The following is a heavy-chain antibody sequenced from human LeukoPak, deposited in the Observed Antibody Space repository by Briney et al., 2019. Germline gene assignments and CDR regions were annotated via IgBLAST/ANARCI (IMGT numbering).Heavy chain of an antibody. V-gene: IGHV1-69*04. CDR2: IIPILGIA. J-gene: IGHJ4*02. CDR1: GGTFTYYS. Sequence: SVTVSCKASGGTFTYYSITWVRQAPGQGLEWMGRIIPILGIANYAQKFQGRVTITADKSTSTAYMELSSLRSEDTAVYYCAREPGGAAAGTLFDYWGQGTLVTVSS. CDR3: AREPGGAAAGTLFDY. D-gene: IGHD6-13*01.